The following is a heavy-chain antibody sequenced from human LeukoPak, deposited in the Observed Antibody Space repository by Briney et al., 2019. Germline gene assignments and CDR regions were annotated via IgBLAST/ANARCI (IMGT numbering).Heavy chain of an antibody. Sequence: PSETLSLTCTVSGASISSYYWSWIRQPPGKGLEWIGNMYYRGSTNYYPSLKSRVTISMETSKNQFSLKLNSVSAADTAVYFCAREWREWGATKLFAYWGQGTLVTVSS. D-gene: IGHD1-26*01. J-gene: IGHJ4*02. CDR2: MYYRGST. V-gene: IGHV4-59*01. CDR3: AREWREWGATKLFAY. CDR1: GASISSYY.